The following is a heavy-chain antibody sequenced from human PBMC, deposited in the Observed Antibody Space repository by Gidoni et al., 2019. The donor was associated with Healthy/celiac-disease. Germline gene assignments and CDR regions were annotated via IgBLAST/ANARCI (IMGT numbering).Heavy chain of an antibody. CDR2: ISGSGGST. CDR1: GFHFSSYA. Sequence: EVQVLEAGGGLVLPGGSLRRYWDASGFHFSSYAMRWVRQAPGKGLEWASAISGSGGSTYYADSVKGRSTISRDNSKNTLYLQMTSLRAEDTAVYSCAHIPAGYFDLWGRGTLVTVSS. V-gene: IGHV3-23*01. CDR3: AHIPAGYFDL. J-gene: IGHJ2*01.